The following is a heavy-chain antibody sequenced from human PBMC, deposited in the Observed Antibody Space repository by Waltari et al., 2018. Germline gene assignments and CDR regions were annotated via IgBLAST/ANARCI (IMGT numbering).Heavy chain of an antibody. CDR2: IYYSGST. J-gene: IGHJ4*02. CDR3: ASRVVAINSPHDY. CDR1: GGSISSSSYY. Sequence: QLQLQESGPGLVKPSETLSLTCTVSGGSISSSSYYWGWIRQPPGKGLEWIGSIYYSGSTYYNPSLKSRVTISVDTSKNQFSLKLSSVTAADTAVYYCASRVVAINSPHDYWGQGTLVTVSS. V-gene: IGHV4-39*07. D-gene: IGHD2-15*01.